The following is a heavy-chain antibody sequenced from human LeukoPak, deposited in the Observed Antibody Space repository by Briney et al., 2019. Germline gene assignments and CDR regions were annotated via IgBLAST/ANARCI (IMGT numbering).Heavy chain of an antibody. D-gene: IGHD4-17*01. CDR3: AELGGKTAYGDEYYGMDV. CDR1: ELHA. CDR2: ISRSGGST. V-gene: IGHV3-23*01. Sequence: GRSLRLSCAASELHAMTWVRQGPGKGLEWVSAISRSGGSTYYADSVKGRFTISRDKSNNTLYLQMNGLRPEDTAVYYCAELGGKTAYGDEYYGMDVWGQGTTVTVSS. J-gene: IGHJ6*02.